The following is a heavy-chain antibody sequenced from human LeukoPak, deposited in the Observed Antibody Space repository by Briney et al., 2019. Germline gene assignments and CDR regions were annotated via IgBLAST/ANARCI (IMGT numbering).Heavy chain of an antibody. V-gene: IGHV3-66*01. Sequence: GGSLRLSCAASGFTVSSNYMSWVRQAPGKGLEWVSVIYSGGSTYYADSVKGRFTISRDNSKNTLYLQMNSLRAEDTAVYYCAKDQARSSSPKYFQHWGQGTLVTVSS. CDR2: IYSGGST. CDR1: GFTVSSNY. CDR3: AKDQARSSSPKYFQH. J-gene: IGHJ1*01. D-gene: IGHD6-6*01.